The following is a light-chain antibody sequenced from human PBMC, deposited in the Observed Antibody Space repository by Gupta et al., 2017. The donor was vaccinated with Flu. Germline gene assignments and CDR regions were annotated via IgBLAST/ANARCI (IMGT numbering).Light chain of an antibody. CDR1: QGISND. CDR2: DAS. J-gene: IGKJ1*01. Sequence: PSFLSASVGDRVTITCRASQGISNDLAGYQQKPGKAPKLLIYDASTLRSGGPSSCSGSGSWSDFTLTISSLQTEDVSTDYCQQLNSYPRTFGQGTKVEIK. V-gene: IGKV1-9*01. CDR3: QQLNSYPRT.